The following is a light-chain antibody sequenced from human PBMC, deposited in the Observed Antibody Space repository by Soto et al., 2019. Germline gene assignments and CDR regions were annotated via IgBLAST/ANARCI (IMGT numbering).Light chain of an antibody. V-gene: IGLV2-11*01. CDR1: SSNVGDYNY. CDR3: CSYAGNYIYV. CDR2: DVT. Sequence: QSALTQPRSVSGSPGQSVTISCTGTSSNVGDYNYVSWYQQHPGKAPKVTIYDVTKRPAGVPDRFSGSKSGNSASLTISGLQAEDEADYYCCSYAGNYIYVFGTGTKVTVL. J-gene: IGLJ1*01.